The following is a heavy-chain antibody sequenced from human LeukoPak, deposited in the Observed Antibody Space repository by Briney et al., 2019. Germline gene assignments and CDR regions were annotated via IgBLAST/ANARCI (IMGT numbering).Heavy chain of an antibody. CDR2: ISSGGSTI. J-gene: IGHJ6*03. CDR3: AREWDNWNSDYYYMDV. D-gene: IGHD1-7*01. V-gene: IGHV3-11*04. CDR1: GFTFSDYY. Sequence: GGSLRLSCAASGFTFSDYYMSWIRQAPGKGLEWLSYISSGGSTIYYADSVKGRFTISRENAENSLYLQMNSLRAEDTAVYYCAREWDNWNSDYYYMDVWGKGTTVTVSS.